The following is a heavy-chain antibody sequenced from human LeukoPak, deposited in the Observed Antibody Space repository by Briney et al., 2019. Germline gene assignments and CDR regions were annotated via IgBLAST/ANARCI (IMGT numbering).Heavy chain of an antibody. CDR1: GYSFTRNW. D-gene: IGHD3-10*01. Sequence: GESLKISCKGSGYSFTRNWIGWVRQMSGKGLEWMGIIYPGDSDTRYSPSFQGQVTISADKSTSTAYLQWSSLKASDTAMYYCARHGYASGSPHPTYMDVWGKGTTVTVSS. CDR2: IYPGDSDT. J-gene: IGHJ6*03. CDR3: ARHGYASGSPHPTYMDV. V-gene: IGHV5-51*01.